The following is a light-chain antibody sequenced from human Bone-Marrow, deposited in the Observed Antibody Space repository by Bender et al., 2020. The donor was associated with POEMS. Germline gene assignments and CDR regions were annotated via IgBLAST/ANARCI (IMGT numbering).Light chain of an antibody. CDR3: QAWDSSTVV. CDR2: QDI. V-gene: IGLV3-1*01. J-gene: IGLJ2*01. CDR1: QVGRKY. Sequence: SIELTQPPSVSVSPGHTASISCSGDQVGRKYASWYQQRPGQSPVLVIYQDIKRPSGIPERFSGSNSGNTATLTISGTQATDEADYYCQAWDSSTVVFGGGTKLTVL.